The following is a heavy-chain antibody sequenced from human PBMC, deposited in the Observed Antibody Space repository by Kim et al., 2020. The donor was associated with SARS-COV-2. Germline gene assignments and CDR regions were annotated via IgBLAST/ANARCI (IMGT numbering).Heavy chain of an antibody. CDR1: GFTFSDYY. CDR2: ISSSGSTI. J-gene: IGHJ6*03. CDR3: ARRGVTGTIYYYYYYMDV. Sequence: GGSLRLSCAASGFTFSDYYMSWIRQAPGKGLEWVSYISSSGSTIYYADSVKGRFTISRDNAKNSLYLQMNSLRAEDTAVYYCARRGVTGTIYYYYYYMDVWGKGTTVTVSS. V-gene: IGHV3-11*01. D-gene: IGHD1-1*01.